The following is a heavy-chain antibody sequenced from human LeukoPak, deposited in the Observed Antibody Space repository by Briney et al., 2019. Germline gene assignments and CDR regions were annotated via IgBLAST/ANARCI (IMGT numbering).Heavy chain of an antibody. CDR2: VYYSGST. Sequence: SETLSLTCTVSGGSISSYYWSWIRQPPGKGLEWIGYVYYSGSTNYNPSLKSRVTISVDTSKNQFSLRLSSVTAADTAVYFCVRDRELTYWGQGTLVTVSS. J-gene: IGHJ4*02. CDR1: GGSISSYY. CDR3: VRDRELTY. V-gene: IGHV4-59*01. D-gene: IGHD3-10*01.